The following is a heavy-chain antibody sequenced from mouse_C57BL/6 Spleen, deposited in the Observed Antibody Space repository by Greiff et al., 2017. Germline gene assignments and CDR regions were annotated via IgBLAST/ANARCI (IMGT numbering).Heavy chain of an antibody. V-gene: IGHV7-3*01. D-gene: IGHD1-1*01. CDR2: IRNKANGYTT. J-gene: IGHJ4*01. Sequence: EVKLMESGGGLVQPGGSLSLSCAASGFTFTDYYMSWVRQPPGKALEWLGFIRNKANGYTTEYSASVKGRFTISRDNSQSILYLQMNALRAEDSATYYCARYYYGSSYHYAMDYWGQGTSVTVSS. CDR1: GFTFTDYY. CDR3: ARYYYGSSYHYAMDY.